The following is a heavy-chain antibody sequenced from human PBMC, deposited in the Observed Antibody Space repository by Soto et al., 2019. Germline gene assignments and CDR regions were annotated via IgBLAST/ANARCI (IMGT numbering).Heavy chain of an antibody. V-gene: IGHV1-18*01. CDR1: GYTFTSYG. D-gene: IGHD6-13*01. CDR2: ISAYNGNT. J-gene: IGHJ6*03. Sequence: ASVKVSCKASGYTFTSYGISWVRQAPGQGLEWMGWISAYNGNTNYAQKLQGRVTMTTDTSTGTAYMELGSLGSDDTAVYYCARASELAAAGTIVRAYYYYYMDVWGKGTTVTVSS. CDR3: ARASELAAAGTIVRAYYYYYMDV.